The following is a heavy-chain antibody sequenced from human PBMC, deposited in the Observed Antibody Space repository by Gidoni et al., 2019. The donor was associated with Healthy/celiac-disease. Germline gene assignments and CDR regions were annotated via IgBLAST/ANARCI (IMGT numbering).Heavy chain of an antibody. D-gene: IGHD3-9*01. Sequence: QLQLQQWGAGLLKPSETLSLTCAVYGGSFSGYYWSWIRQPPGTGLEWIGEINHSGSTNYNPSLKSRVTISVDTSKNQFSLKLSSVTAADTAVYYCARYDILTGYYPSDAFDIWGQGTMVTVSS. CDR2: INHSGST. CDR3: ARYDILTGYYPSDAFDI. CDR1: GGSFSGYY. V-gene: IGHV4-34*01. J-gene: IGHJ3*02.